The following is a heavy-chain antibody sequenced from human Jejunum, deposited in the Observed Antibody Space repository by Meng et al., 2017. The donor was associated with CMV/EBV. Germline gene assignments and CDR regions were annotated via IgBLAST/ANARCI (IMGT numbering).Heavy chain of an antibody. J-gene: IGHJ4*02. CDR3: ATGVADFEY. CDR1: RHKATAYY. Sequence: QVLLVQLGDEVKNSGASVKVSWKTSRHKATAYYANGVRQAPGHRLEWMGWINPNTGGTKYAQKFQGRVTMTRNISKSTAYMDLSSLRSEDTAVYYCATGVADFEYWGQGTLVTVSS. D-gene: IGHD6-19*01. V-gene: IGHV1-2*02. CDR2: INPNTGGT.